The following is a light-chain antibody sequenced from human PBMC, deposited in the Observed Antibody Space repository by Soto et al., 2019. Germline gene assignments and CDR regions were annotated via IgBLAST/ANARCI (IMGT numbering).Light chain of an antibody. CDR1: QSIRSY. CDR2: GAS. CDR3: QQSYTTPYT. J-gene: IGKJ2*01. Sequence: DIQMTQSPSSLSASVGDRVTITCRASQSIRSYLNWYHQKPGKTPQLLIYGASNLQSGAPSRFTGKCSGTHFTPTISRLQPEDFATYYCQQSYTTPYTFGQGTKLEIK. V-gene: IGKV1-39*01.